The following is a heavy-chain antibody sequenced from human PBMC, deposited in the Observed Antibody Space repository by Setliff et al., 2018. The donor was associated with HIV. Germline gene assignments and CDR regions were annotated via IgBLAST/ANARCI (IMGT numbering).Heavy chain of an antibody. CDR1: GFTFSSYS. J-gene: IGHJ4*02. CDR2: VTSSSNHI. Sequence: SGGSLRLSCAASGFTFSSYSMNWVRQAPGKGLEWVSSVTSSSNHIYYADSVKGRFTLFRDNAKNSLYLQMNSLRVEDTAIYYCARTIDYWGQGTLVTVSS. CDR3: ARTIDY. V-gene: IGHV3-21*01.